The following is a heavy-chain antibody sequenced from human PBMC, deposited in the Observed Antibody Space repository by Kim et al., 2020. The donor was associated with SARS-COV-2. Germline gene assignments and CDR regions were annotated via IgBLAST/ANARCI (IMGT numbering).Heavy chain of an antibody. CDR3: ARDPIAGYNESNDY. V-gene: IGHV3-53*01. D-gene: IGHD5-12*01. CDR1: GFTVSSNY. Sequence: GGSLRLSCAASGFTVSSNYMSWVRQAPGKGLEWVSVIYSGGSTYYADSVKGRFTISRDNSKNTLYLQMNSLRAEDTAVYYCARDPIAGYNESNDYWGQGTLVTVSS. J-gene: IGHJ4*02. CDR2: IYSGGST.